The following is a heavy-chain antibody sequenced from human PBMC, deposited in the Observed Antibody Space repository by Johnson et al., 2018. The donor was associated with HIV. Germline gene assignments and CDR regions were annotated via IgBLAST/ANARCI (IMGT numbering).Heavy chain of an antibody. CDR1: GFTVSSNY. CDR2: SDSGGSA. J-gene: IGHJ3*02. D-gene: IGHD6-6*01. V-gene: IGHV3-66*03. Sequence: VQLVESGGGLIQPGGSLRLSCAASGFTVSSNYMSWVRQAPGKGLEWVSSISDSGGSAYYADSVKGRFTISRDKSKNTLYLQMNSLRAEDTAVYYCARDGVGYSSLKDAFDIWGQGTMVTVSS. CDR3: ARDGVGYSSLKDAFDI.